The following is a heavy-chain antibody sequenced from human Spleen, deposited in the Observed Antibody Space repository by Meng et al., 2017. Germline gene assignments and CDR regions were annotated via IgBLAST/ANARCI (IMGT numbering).Heavy chain of an antibody. CDR3: VRDEDISAAGKLFGDY. V-gene: IGHV1-69*13. Sequence: SVKVSCKALGGIFSNYVIGWVRQAPGQGLEWMGGINAVFGTTNYAQKFQDRVTITSDESTSTVYMELTRLTSEDTAVYYCVRDEDISAAGKLFGDYWGQGTLVTVSS. J-gene: IGHJ4*02. D-gene: IGHD6-13*01. CDR2: INAVFGTT. CDR1: GGIFSNYV.